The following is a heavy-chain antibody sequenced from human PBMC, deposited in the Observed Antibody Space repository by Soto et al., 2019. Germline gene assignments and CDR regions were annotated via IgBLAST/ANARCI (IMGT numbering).Heavy chain of an antibody. CDR2: MNPKSANT. V-gene: IGHV1-8*01. D-gene: IGHD3-10*01. Sequence: GASVKVSCKASRYTFISYDINWVRQATGQGLEWMGWMNPKSANTGYAQKFQGRVTMTRNTSISTAYMELSSLRSEDTAVYYCATDFYGSRDYWGQGTLVTVSS. CDR3: ATDFYGSRDY. CDR1: RYTFISYD. J-gene: IGHJ4*02.